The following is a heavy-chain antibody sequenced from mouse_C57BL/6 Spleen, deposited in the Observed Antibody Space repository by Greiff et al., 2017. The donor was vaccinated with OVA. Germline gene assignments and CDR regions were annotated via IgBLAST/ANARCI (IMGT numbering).Heavy chain of an antibody. V-gene: IGHV3-1*01. Sequence: EVQLQESGPGMVKPSQSLSLTCTVTGYSITSGYDWHWIRHFPGNKLEWMGYISYSGSTNYNPSLKSRISITHDTSKNHFFLKLNSVTTEHTATYYCARDYGSSYPSWFAYWGQGTLVTVSA. CDR1: GYSITSGYD. CDR3: ARDYGSSYPSWFAY. J-gene: IGHJ3*01. CDR2: ISYSGST. D-gene: IGHD1-1*01.